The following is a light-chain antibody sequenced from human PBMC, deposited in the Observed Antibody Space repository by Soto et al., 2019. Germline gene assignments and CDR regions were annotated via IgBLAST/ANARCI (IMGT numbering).Light chain of an antibody. Sequence: EIVLTQSPGTLSLSPGERATLSCRASQSLTNSYLAWYQQKPGQAPRLLIYGASSRATGIPDRFSGSGSGTDFTLTISRLEPEGFAVYYCQQYGSSPTFGQGTKVDIK. CDR3: QQYGSSPT. J-gene: IGKJ1*01. V-gene: IGKV3-20*01. CDR2: GAS. CDR1: QSLTNSY.